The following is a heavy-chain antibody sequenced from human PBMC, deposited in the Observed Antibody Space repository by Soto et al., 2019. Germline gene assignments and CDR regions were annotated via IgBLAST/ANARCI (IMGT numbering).Heavy chain of an antibody. Sequence: GGSLRLSCAASGFTFGASALQWVRQASGKGLEWLGRIGSRGETYATTYAASVKGRFTISRDDSKKTAYLQMNSLESEDTAVYYCARFVPLWASFYNVDFWGQGTLVPVSS. D-gene: IGHD3-10*01. CDR2: IGSRGETYAT. J-gene: IGHJ4*02. CDR1: GFTFGASA. CDR3: ARFVPLWASFYNVDF. V-gene: IGHV3-73*01.